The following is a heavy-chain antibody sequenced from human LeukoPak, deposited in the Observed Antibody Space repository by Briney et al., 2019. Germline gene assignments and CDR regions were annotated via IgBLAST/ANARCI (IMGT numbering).Heavy chain of an antibody. CDR1: GGTFSSYA. CDR3: ARDSGYSYGLHTDAFDI. D-gene: IGHD5-18*01. Sequence: SVKVSCKASGGTFSSYAISWVRQAPGQGLEWMGGIIPIFGTANYAQKFQGRVTITADESTSTAYMELSSLRSEDTAVYYCARDSGYSYGLHTDAFDIWGQGTMVTVSS. J-gene: IGHJ3*02. CDR2: IIPIFGTA. V-gene: IGHV1-69*13.